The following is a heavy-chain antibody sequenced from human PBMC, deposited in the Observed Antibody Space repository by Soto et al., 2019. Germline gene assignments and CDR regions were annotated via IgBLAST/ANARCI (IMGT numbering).Heavy chain of an antibody. CDR1: WFTFFSYA. CDR3: TTVTYYYDSSGHAA. Sequence: GGAPRLSCAASWFTFFSYAMSWGPHAPGKGLEWVSAISGSGGSTYYAAPVKGRFTISRDDSKNTLYLQMNSLKTEDTAVYYCTTVTYYYDSSGHAAWGQGTLVTVSS. V-gene: IGHV3-23*01. CDR2: ISGSGGST. J-gene: IGHJ5*02. D-gene: IGHD3-22*01.